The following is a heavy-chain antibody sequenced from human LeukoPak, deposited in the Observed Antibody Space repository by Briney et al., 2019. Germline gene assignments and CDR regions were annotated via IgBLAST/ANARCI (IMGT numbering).Heavy chain of an antibody. J-gene: IGHJ5*02. Sequence: GGSLRLPCAASGFTVSSNYMSWVRQAPGKGLEWVSVIYSGGSIYYADSVEGRFTISRDNSKNTLYLQMNSLRAEDTAVYYCARNNRIAAAGTYWFDPWGQGTLVTVSS. CDR3: ARNNRIAAAGTYWFDP. D-gene: IGHD6-13*01. V-gene: IGHV3-66*01. CDR2: IYSGGSI. CDR1: GFTVSSNY.